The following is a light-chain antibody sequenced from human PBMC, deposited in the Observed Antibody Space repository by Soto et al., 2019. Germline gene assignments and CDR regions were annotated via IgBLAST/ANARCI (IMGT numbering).Light chain of an antibody. CDR3: QQYGGVPYT. CDR2: GAS. Sequence: EIVLTHSPGTLSFSPGQRATLSCRASESISRDYLAWYQQRLGQAPRLLIYGASSGATGIPDRFSGSGSGTDFTLTISRLEPEDFAIYYCQQYGGVPYTFGQGTKVDIK. V-gene: IGKV3-20*01. CDR1: ESISRDY. J-gene: IGKJ2*01.